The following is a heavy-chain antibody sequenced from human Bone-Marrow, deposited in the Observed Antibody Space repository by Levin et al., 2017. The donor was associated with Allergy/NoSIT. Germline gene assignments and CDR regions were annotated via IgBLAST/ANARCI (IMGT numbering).Heavy chain of an antibody. J-gene: IGHJ6*02. V-gene: IGHV3-9*01. D-gene: IGHD3-3*01. Sequence: SCAASGFTFDDYVMHWVRQAPGKGLEWVSGITWNSGSIGYADSVKGRFTISRDNAKNSLYLQMNSLRTEDTALYYCASGYPYFFFHGMGVWGQGTAVSVSS. CDR3: ASGYPYFFFHGMGV. CDR1: GFTFDDYV. CDR2: ITWNSGSI.